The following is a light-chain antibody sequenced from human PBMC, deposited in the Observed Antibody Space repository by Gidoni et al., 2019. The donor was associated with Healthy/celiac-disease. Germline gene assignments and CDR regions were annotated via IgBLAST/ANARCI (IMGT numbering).Light chain of an antibody. CDR2: SNG. J-gene: IGLJ3*02. CDR3: QSYDSSLSGWV. Sequence: QSVLTQPPSVSGAPGHRVTITSTGSSSNTGGGYDVHWYQQLPGTAPKLLIYSNGNRPSGVPDRFSGSKSGTSASLAITGLQAEDEADYYCQSYDSSLSGWVFGGGTKLTVL. V-gene: IGLV1-40*01. CDR1: SSNTGGGYD.